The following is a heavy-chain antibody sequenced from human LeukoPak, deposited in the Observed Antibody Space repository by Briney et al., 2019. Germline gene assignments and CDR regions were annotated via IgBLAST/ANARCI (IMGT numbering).Heavy chain of an antibody. CDR2: INHSGST. V-gene: IGHV4-34*01. Sequence: SETLSLTCAVYGGSFSGYYWSWIRQPPGKGLEWIGEINHSGSTNYNPSLKSRVTISVDTSKNQFSLKLSSVTAADTAVYYCARDCTDGSCYPMYGLDVWGQGTTVTVSS. D-gene: IGHD2-15*01. CDR1: GGSFSGYY. CDR3: ARDCTDGSCYPMYGLDV. J-gene: IGHJ6*02.